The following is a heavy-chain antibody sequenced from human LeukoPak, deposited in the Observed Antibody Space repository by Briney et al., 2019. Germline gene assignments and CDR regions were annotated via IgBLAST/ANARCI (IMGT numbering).Heavy chain of an antibody. D-gene: IGHD7-27*01. CDR3: ARKLGTRGPFDY. V-gene: IGHV2-5*01. CDR1: GFSLFTSGLG. CDR2: IYWNDNK. J-gene: IGHJ4*02. Sequence: SGPTLVKPTQTLTLTCTFSGFSLFTSGLGVGWIRQPPGKALEWLAVIYWNDNKYYSPSLKSRLTIAKDTSKNQAVLTMTNMNPADTASYYCARKLGTRGPFDYWGQGTLVTVSS.